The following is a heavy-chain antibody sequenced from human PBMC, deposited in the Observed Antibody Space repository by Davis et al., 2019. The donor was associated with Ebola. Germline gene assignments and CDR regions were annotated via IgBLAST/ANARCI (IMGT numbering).Heavy chain of an antibody. Sequence: PGGSLRLSCAASGFTVSTYYFNWVRQAPGKGLEWVSVMYADGSTYNADYVKGRFTVSRDNSTNTVYLQMNSLRAEDTAVYYCARGSLRGRGTLVIVSS. V-gene: IGHV3-66*01. J-gene: IGHJ4*02. CDR1: GFTVSTYY. CDR3: ARGSL. CDR2: MYADGST.